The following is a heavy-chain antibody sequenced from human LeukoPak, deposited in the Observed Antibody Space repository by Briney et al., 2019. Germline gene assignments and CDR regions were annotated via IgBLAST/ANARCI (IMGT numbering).Heavy chain of an antibody. V-gene: IGHV4-59*01. J-gene: IGHJ4*02. CDR2: IYYSGST. D-gene: IGHD5-18*01. CDR3: AREGIYSYGFDY. Sequence: PSETLSLTCTVSGGSISSYYWSWIRQPPGKELEWIGYIYYSGSTNYSPSLKSRVTISVDTSKNQFSLKLIFVTAADTAVYYCAREGIYSYGFDYWGQGTLVTVSA. CDR1: GGSISSYY.